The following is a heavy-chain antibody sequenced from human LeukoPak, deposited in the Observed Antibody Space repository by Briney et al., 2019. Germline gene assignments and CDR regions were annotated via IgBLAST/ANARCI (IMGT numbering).Heavy chain of an antibody. Sequence: PSETLSLTCAVSGDSVSSDNWWSWVRQPPGKGLEWIGEIYHSGATNYKSSLKSRVTISMDKSKNQFSLDLTSVTAADTAVYYCAKDTLGATFPGAFDIWGQGTMVTVSS. J-gene: IGHJ3*02. V-gene: IGHV4-4*02. CDR2: IYHSGAT. CDR3: AKDTLGATFPGAFDI. CDR1: GDSVSSDNW. D-gene: IGHD1-26*01.